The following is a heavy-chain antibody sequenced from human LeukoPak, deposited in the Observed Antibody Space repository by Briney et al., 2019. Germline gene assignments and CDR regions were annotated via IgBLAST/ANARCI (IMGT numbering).Heavy chain of an antibody. CDR2: INHSGST. CDR3: ARHVERLYSWFDY. Sequence: SETLSLTCTVSGGSISSSSYYWGWIRQPPGKGLEWIGEINHSGSTNYNPSLKSRVTISIDTSKNQFSLKLSSVTAADTAVYYCARHVERLYSWFDYGGQGTLVTVSS. V-gene: IGHV4-39*01. CDR1: GGSISSSSYY. D-gene: IGHD1-1*01. J-gene: IGHJ4*02.